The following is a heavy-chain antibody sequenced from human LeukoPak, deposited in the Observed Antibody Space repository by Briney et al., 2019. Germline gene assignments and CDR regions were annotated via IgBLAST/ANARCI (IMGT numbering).Heavy chain of an antibody. CDR2: ISSSSSYI. V-gene: IGHV3-21*01. Sequence: GGSLRLSCAASGFTFSSYSMNWVRQAPGKGLEWVSSISSSSSYIHYADSVKGRFTISRDNAKNSLYLQMNSLRAEDTAVYYCAGVEGSGFDYWGQGTLVTVSS. CDR1: GFTFSSYS. D-gene: IGHD6-19*01. J-gene: IGHJ4*02. CDR3: AGVEGSGFDY.